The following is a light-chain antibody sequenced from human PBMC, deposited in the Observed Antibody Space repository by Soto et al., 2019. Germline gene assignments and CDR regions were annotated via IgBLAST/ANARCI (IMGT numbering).Light chain of an antibody. CDR2: GAS. J-gene: IGKJ1*01. Sequence: EIVCTQSPGTLSLSPGERATLSCSASQSVSSNYLAWYQQKPGQAPRLLIHGASSRATGIPDRFSGSGSGTDFTLTISRLEPEDFAVYYCQQYVTSPWAFGQGTKVDIK. CDR1: QSVSSNY. V-gene: IGKV3-20*01. CDR3: QQYVTSPWA.